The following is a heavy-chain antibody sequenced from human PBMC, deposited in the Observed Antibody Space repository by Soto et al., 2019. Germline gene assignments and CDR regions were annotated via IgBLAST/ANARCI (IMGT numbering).Heavy chain of an antibody. D-gene: IGHD6-13*01. CDR2: IIPIFGTA. Sequence: ASVEVSCKASGYTFTSYAISWVRQAPGQGLEWMGGIIPIFGTANYAQKFQGRVTITADESPSKAYMELSSLRSEDTAVYYCERGAYSRQPLGYWAQGTMVTVSS. V-gene: IGHV1-69*13. J-gene: IGHJ4*02. CDR3: ERGAYSRQPLGY. CDR1: GYTFTSYA.